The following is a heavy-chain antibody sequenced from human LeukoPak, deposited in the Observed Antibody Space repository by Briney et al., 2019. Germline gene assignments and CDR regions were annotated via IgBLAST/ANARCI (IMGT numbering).Heavy chain of an antibody. CDR1: GFAFSSYA. CDR2: ISGSGGST. V-gene: IGHV3-23*01. CDR3: AKGRGYYDSSGYSH. D-gene: IGHD3-22*01. J-gene: IGHJ1*01. Sequence: GGSLRLSCAASGFAFSSYATSWVRQGPGKGLEWVSSISGSGGSTFYADSVKGRFTISRDNSKNTLYLQMNSLRAEDTAVYYCAKGRGYYDSSGYSHWGQGTLVTVSS.